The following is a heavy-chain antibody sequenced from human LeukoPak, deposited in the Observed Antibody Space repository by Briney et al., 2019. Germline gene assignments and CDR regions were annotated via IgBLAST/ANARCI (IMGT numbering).Heavy chain of an antibody. CDR2: IYFNGII. D-gene: IGHD1-26*01. CDR3: ARGSGSYLSFLDY. Sequence: SETLSLTCSVSGGSVTTSYWSWIRQPPGKGLEWIGYIYFNGIINYNPSLKSRVSMSVDTSKNQFSLRLSAVTAADTAIYYCARGSGSYLSFLDYWGPGSLVTVSS. CDR1: GGSVTTSY. V-gene: IGHV4-59*02. J-gene: IGHJ4*02.